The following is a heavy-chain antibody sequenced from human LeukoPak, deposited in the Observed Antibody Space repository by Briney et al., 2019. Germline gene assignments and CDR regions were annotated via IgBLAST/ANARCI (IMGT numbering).Heavy chain of an antibody. J-gene: IGHJ6*04. CDR2: ISYDGSNK. Sequence: GGSLRLSCAASGFTFSSYAMHWVRQAPGKGLEWVAVISYDGSNKYYADSVKGRFTISRDNSKNTLYLQMNSLRAEDTAVYYCASLPYYYDSSGYYYETPQAMDVWGKGTTVTVSS. CDR1: GFTFSSYA. CDR3: ASLPYYYDSSGYYYETPQAMDV. V-gene: IGHV3-30-3*01. D-gene: IGHD3-22*01.